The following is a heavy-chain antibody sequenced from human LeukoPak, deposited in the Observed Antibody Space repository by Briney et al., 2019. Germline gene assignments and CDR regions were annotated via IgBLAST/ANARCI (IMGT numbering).Heavy chain of an antibody. D-gene: IGHD5/OR15-5a*01. CDR1: GGSISSSSYY. CDR2: IYYSGST. CDR3: ATTVSPKSGGAFDI. Sequence: PSETLSLTCTVSGGSISSSSYYWGWIRQPPGKGLEWIGSIYYSGSTYYNPSLKSRVTISVDTSKNQFSLKLSSVTAADTAVYYCATTVSPKSGGAFDIWGQGTMVTVSS. V-gene: IGHV4-39*07. J-gene: IGHJ3*02.